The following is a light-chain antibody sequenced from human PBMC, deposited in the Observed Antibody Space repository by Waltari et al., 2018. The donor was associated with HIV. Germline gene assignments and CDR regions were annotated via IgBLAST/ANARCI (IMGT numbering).Light chain of an antibody. J-gene: IGLJ2*01. CDR3: QAWGSSTSGV. V-gene: IGLV3-1*01. Sequence: SYEVTQPPSVAVSPGQTASITWSGYDLGDKYTCWYQQKTGQSPLLVIYQDNKRPSGIPERFSGSSSGHTATLTISGTLPLDEADYYCQAWGSSTSGVFGRGTKLTVL. CDR1: DLGDKY. CDR2: QDN.